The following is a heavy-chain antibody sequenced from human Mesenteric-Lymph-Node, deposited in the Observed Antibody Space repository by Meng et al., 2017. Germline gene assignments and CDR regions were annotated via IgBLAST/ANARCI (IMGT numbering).Heavy chain of an antibody. Sequence: GSLRLSCAVSGGSIISSDWWSWVRQPPGKGLEWIGVIFHSGSTNYNPSLKSRVTILVDKSKNQFSLKMSSVTAADTATHYCARFEISAAGRGDYWGQGTLVTVSS. CDR3: ARFEISAAGRGDY. CDR2: IFHSGST. CDR1: GGSIISSDW. V-gene: IGHV4-4*02. D-gene: IGHD6-13*01. J-gene: IGHJ4*02.